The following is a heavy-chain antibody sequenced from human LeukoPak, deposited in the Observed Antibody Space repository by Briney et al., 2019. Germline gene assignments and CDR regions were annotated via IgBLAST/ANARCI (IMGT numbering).Heavy chain of an antibody. CDR2: ISASGSGA. Sequence: HPGGSLRLSCAASGFTFSSSDMSWVRQAPGKGLEWVSGISASGSGAYYADSVKGRFTISRDNSKNTLYLQKNSLRDEDTAVYFCAKRVAGYGGTYDIWGQGTMVTVSS. J-gene: IGHJ3*02. CDR3: AKRVAGYGGTYDI. D-gene: IGHD6-19*01. CDR1: GFTFSSSD. V-gene: IGHV3-23*01.